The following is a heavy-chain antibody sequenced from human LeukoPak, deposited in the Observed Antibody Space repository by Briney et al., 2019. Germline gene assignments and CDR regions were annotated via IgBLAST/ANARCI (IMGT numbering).Heavy chain of an antibody. CDR3: ASSWGAKEVRWTG. J-gene: IGHJ4*02. Sequence: ASVKVSCKASGGTFSSYAISWVRQAPGQGLEWMGGIIPIFGTANYAQKFQGRVTITADKSTSAAYMELSSLRSEDTAVYYCASSWGAKEVRWTGWGQGTLVTVSS. D-gene: IGHD1-26*01. CDR1: GGTFSSYA. V-gene: IGHV1-69*06. CDR2: IIPIFGTA.